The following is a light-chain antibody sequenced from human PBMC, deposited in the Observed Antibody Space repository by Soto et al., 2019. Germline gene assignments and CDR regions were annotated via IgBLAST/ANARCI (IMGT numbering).Light chain of an antibody. CDR3: SSYTYSSTPDV. CDR1: SSDVGGYNY. V-gene: IGLV2-14*01. J-gene: IGLJ1*01. Sequence: QSALTQPASVSGSPGQSITISCTGTSSDVGGYNYVSWYQQHPGKAPKLMIYEVSNRPSGVSNRFSGSKSGNTASLTISGLQAEDEADYNCSSYTYSSTPDVFGTGTKLTVL. CDR2: EVS.